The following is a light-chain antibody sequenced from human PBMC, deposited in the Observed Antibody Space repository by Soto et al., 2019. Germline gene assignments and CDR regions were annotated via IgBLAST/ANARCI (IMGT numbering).Light chain of an antibody. CDR2: DAS. Sequence: DIQMTQSPSSLSASVGDRVTITCQASQDINNFLNWYQQKPGKAPKLLIYDASNLEAGVPSRFSGSGSGTDFTVTISSLQPDDIATYYCQQCDNVPYTFGQGTKLEIK. V-gene: IGKV1-33*01. CDR1: QDINNF. J-gene: IGKJ2*01. CDR3: QQCDNVPYT.